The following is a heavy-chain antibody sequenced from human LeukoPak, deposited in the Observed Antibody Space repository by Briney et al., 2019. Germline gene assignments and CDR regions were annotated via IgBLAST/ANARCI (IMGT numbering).Heavy chain of an antibody. CDR2: IIPLFGTA. CDR3: ARGWLAESTVVTPYNY. Sequence: GASVKVSCKASGGTFSNYAINWVRQAPGQGLEWMGGIIPLFGTANYAQKFQGRVTISAVESMSTAYMQLSSPRSVDTAVYYCARGWLAESTVVTPYNYWGQGTLVTVSS. D-gene: IGHD4-23*01. CDR1: GGTFSNYA. V-gene: IGHV1-69*13. J-gene: IGHJ4*02.